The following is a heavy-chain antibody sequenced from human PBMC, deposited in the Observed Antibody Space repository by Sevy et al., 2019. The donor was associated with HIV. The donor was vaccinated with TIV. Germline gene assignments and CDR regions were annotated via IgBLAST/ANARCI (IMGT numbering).Heavy chain of an antibody. Sequence: GGSLRLSCAVSGFIFSDYYMSWIRQAPGKGLEWVSYISSSGMTIYYADSVKGRFTISRDNAKNSLYLQMNSLRAEDTAVYYCARRSYGGIRDAFDIWGQGTMVTVSS. V-gene: IGHV3-11*01. D-gene: IGHD5-18*01. J-gene: IGHJ3*02. CDR3: ARRSYGGIRDAFDI. CDR1: GFIFSDYY. CDR2: ISSSGMTI.